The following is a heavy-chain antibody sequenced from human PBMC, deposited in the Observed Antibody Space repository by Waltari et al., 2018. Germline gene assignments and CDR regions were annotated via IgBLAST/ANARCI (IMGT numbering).Heavy chain of an antibody. J-gene: IGHJ5*02. CDR1: GYTLTGYY. CDR2: INPNSGGT. Sequence: QVQLVQSGAEGKKPGASVKVSCKASGYTLTGYYMHWVRQAPGQGLEWMGWINPNSGGTNYAQKFQGRVTMTRDTSISTAYMELSRLRSDDTAVYYCARDFVVVVAATNWFDPWGQGTLVTVSS. V-gene: IGHV1-2*02. CDR3: ARDFVVVVAATNWFDP. D-gene: IGHD2-15*01.